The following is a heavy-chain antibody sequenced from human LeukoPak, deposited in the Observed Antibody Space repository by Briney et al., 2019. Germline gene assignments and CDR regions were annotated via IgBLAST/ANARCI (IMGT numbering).Heavy chain of an antibody. CDR3: ARDPAPYSSGHKHYYYYYGMDV. D-gene: IGHD6-19*01. CDR2: ISYDGSYK. Sequence: GGSLRLSCAASGFTFGSYGMHWVRQAPGKGLEWVAAISYDGSYKYYADSVKDRFTISRDYSKNTLYLRMSSLRAEDTAVYYCARDPAPYSSGHKHYYYYYGMDVWGQGTTVTVSS. CDR1: GFTFGSYG. J-gene: IGHJ6*02. V-gene: IGHV3-30*03.